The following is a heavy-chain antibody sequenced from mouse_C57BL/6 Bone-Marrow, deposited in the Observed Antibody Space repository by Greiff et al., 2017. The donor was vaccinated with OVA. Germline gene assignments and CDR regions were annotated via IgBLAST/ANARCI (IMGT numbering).Heavy chain of an antibody. CDR1: GFSLTSYG. Sequence: VQLQQSGPGLVQPSQSLSITCTVSGFSLTSYGVHWVRQSPGKGLEWLGVIWSGGGTDYNAALISRLSISKDNSKSHVFFKMNSLQADDTAIYYCARYYCGSSYRYWYFDVWGKGTTVTVSS. CDR3: ARYYCGSSYRYWYFDV. J-gene: IGHJ1*03. CDR2: IWSGGGT. V-gene: IGHV2-2*01. D-gene: IGHD1-1*01.